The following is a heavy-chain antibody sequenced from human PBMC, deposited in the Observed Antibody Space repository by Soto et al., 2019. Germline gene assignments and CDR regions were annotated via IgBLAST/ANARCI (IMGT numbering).Heavy chain of an antibody. CDR2: ISDNGDST. Sequence: EVQLLDSGGGLVQPGGSLRLSCGASGFTFSIYAMSWVRQAPGKGLEWVSGISDNGDSTYYADSVRGRFTMSRDNSKKTLYLHMNSLRAEDTAVYYCAKGGDCSSTSCSLPMYYSMDVWGQGTTVTVSS. CDR1: GFTFSIYA. V-gene: IGHV3-23*01. CDR3: AKGGDCSSTSCSLPMYYSMDV. D-gene: IGHD2-2*01. J-gene: IGHJ6*02.